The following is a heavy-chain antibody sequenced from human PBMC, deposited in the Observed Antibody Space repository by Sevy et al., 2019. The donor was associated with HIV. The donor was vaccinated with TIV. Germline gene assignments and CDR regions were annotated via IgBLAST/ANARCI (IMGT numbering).Heavy chain of an antibody. CDR2: TYYRSKWWN. V-gene: IGHV6-1*01. Sequence: SQTLSLTCAISGDGVSSRGTVWNWIRQSPSRGLEWLGRTYYRSKWWNNYAISVKSRISINPDTSKNQVSLHLNSVTPDDTAVYYCARDGGANWDGRPSGTVFDYWGQGTLVTVSS. D-gene: IGHD1-1*01. CDR1: GDGVSSRGTV. J-gene: IGHJ4*02. CDR3: ARDGGANWDGRPSGTVFDY.